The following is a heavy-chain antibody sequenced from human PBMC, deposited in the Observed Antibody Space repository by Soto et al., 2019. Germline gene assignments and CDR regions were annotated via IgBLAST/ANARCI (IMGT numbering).Heavy chain of an antibody. V-gene: IGHV1-3*01. D-gene: IGHD3-16*01. J-gene: IGHJ4*02. Sequence: QVQLVQSGAEVKKPGASVKVSCKASGYTFTSYDMHWVRQAPGQRLEWMGWINAGNGNTKYSQKFQGRVTITRDTSASTAYMELSSLRSEDTAVYYCARDHRPFGSFGVSFDYWGQGTLVTVSS. CDR3: ARDHRPFGSFGVSFDY. CDR2: INAGNGNT. CDR1: GYTFTSYD.